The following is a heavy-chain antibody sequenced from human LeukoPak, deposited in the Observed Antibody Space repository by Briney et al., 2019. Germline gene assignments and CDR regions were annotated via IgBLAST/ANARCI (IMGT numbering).Heavy chain of an antibody. CDR3: TTAYYDILTGPDY. V-gene: IGHV3-15*01. J-gene: IGHJ4*02. CDR2: IKSKTDGGTT. CDR1: GFTFNNAW. Sequence: GGSLRLSCAASGFTFNNAWMSWVRQAPGKGLEWVGRIKSKTDGGTTDYAAPVKGRFTISRDDSKNTLYLQMNSLKTEDTAVYYCTTAYYDILTGPDYWGQGTLVTVSS. D-gene: IGHD3-9*01.